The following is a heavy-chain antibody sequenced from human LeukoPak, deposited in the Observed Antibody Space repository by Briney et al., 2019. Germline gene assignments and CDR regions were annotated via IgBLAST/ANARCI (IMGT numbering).Heavy chain of an antibody. J-gene: IGHJ6*03. CDR1: GFAFSSYW. V-gene: IGHV3-7*01. CDR3: ARRTDGASKDYYYYYYMDV. CDR2: IKQDGSEK. Sequence: PGGSLRLSCAASGFAFSSYWMSRVRQAPGKGLEWVANIKQDGSEKYYVDSVKGRFTISRDNAKNSLYLQMNSLRAEDTAVYYCARRTDGASKDYYYYYYMDVWGKGTTVTISS.